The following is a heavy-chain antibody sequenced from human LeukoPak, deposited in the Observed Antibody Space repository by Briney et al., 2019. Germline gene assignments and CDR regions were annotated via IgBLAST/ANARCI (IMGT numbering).Heavy chain of an antibody. CDR3: ARELNYDSSGYYFDY. J-gene: IGHJ4*02. CDR2: INPNSGGT. Sequence: GASVKVSCKASGYTXTVYFMHGVRQAPGQGLEWMGWINPNSGGTNYAQKFQGRVTMTRDTSISTAYMELSRLRSDDTAVYYCARELNYDSSGYYFDYWGQGTLVTISS. D-gene: IGHD3-22*01. CDR1: GYTXTVYF. V-gene: IGHV1-2*02.